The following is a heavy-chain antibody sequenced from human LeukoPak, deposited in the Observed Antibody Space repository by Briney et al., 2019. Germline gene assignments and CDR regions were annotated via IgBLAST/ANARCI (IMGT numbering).Heavy chain of an antibody. D-gene: IGHD6-13*01. J-gene: IGHJ4*02. CDR2: IYSGGST. Sequence: GGSLRLSCAASGFTVSSNYMSWVRQAPGKGLEWVSVIYSGGSTYYADSVKGRFTISRDNSKNTLYLQMNSLRAEDTAVYYCARDRGPIAAAGREGYFDYWGQGTLVTVSS. V-gene: IGHV3-53*05. CDR3: ARDRGPIAAAGREGYFDY. CDR1: GFTVSSNY.